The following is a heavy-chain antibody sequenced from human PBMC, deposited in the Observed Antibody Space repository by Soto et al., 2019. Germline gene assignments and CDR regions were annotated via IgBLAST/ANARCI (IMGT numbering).Heavy chain of an antibody. D-gene: IGHD3-3*01. CDR2: IKQAGSEK. CDR3: ARDGGYDFWSGYYTGFDY. CDR1: GFTFSSDW. V-gene: IGHV3-7*01. Sequence: EVQLVESGGGLVQPGGSLRLSCAASGFTFSSDWMSWVRQAPGKGLEWVANIKQAGSEKYYVDSVKGRFTISRDNAKNSLYLQMNSLRAEDTAVYYCARDGGYDFWSGYYTGFDYWGQGTMVTVSS. J-gene: IGHJ4*02.